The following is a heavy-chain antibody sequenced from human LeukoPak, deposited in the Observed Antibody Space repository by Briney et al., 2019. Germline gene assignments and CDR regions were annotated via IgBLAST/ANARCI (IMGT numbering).Heavy chain of an antibody. CDR3: AREVVPAAIDY. V-gene: IGHV3-48*03. CDR2: ISSSGSTI. J-gene: IGHJ4*02. D-gene: IGHD2-2*01. Sequence: PGGSLRLSCAASGFTFSSYEMNWVRQAPGKGLEWVSYISSSGSTIYYADSVKGRFTISRDNAKNLLYLQMNSLRAEDTAVYYCAREVVPAAIDYWGQGTLVTVSS. CDR1: GFTFSSYE.